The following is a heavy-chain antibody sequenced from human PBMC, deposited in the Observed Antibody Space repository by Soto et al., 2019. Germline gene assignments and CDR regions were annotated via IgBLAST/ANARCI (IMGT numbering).Heavy chain of an antibody. D-gene: IGHD4-17*01. CDR3: ARYSHYGDPPILKFDP. J-gene: IGHJ5*02. CDR2: IIPILGIA. CDR1: GGTFSSYT. Sequence: QVQLVQSGAEVKKPGSSVKVSCKASGGTFSSYTISWVRQAPGQGLEWMGRIIPILGIANYAQKFQGRVTITXXKXTXXAYMELSSLRSEDTAVYYCARYSHYGDPPILKFDPWGQGTLVTVSS. V-gene: IGHV1-69*02.